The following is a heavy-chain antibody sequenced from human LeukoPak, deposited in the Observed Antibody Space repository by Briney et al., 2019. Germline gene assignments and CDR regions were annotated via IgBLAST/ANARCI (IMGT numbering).Heavy chain of an antibody. CDR1: GFTFSSYS. V-gene: IGHV3-21*01. CDR3: ARDPGIAAAAVYYFDY. CDR2: ISSSSYI. Sequence: GGSLRLSCAASGFTFSSYSMIWVRQAPGKGLEWVSSISSSSYIYHADSVKGRFTISRDNAKNSLYLQMNSLRAEDTAVYYCARDPGIAAAAVYYFDYWGQGTLVTVSS. D-gene: IGHD6-25*01. J-gene: IGHJ4*02.